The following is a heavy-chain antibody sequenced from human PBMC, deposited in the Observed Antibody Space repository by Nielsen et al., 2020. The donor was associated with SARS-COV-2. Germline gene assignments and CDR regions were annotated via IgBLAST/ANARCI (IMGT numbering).Heavy chain of an antibody. V-gene: IGHV3-30*18. J-gene: IGHJ4*02. Sequence: WIRQPPGKGLEWVAVISYDGSNKYYADSVKGRFTISRDNSKNTLYLQMNSLRAEDTAVYYCANRKSYDSGGYYWGYYFDYWGRGAQVTVSS. D-gene: IGHD3-22*01. CDR2: ISYDGSNK. CDR3: ANRKSYDSGGYYWGYYFDY.